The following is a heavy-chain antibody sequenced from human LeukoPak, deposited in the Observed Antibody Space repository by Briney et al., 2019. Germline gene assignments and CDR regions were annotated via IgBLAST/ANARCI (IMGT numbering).Heavy chain of an antibody. D-gene: IGHD4-11*01. J-gene: IGHJ5*02. Sequence: SETLSLTCTVSGYSISTGYFWGWIRLPPGKGLEWIGNIYHSGNAYYNPCLKSRVTLSMDTSKNQVSLKLSSVTAADTAMYYCARAPSYSKYESWFDPWGQGTLVTVSS. CDR3: ARAPSYSKYESWFDP. CDR1: GYSISTGYF. V-gene: IGHV4-38-2*02. CDR2: IYHSGNA.